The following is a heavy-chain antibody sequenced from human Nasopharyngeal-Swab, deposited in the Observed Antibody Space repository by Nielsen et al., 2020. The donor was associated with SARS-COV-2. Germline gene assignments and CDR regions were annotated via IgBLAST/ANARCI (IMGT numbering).Heavy chain of an antibody. CDR1: GGSISTYS. D-gene: IGHD6-19*01. CDR2: INYIGST. CDR3: SRDQVRWLNYVYYYYSDV. V-gene: IGHV4-59*12. J-gene: IGHJ6*03. Sequence: GSLRLSCTVSGGSISTYSWNWIRQSPGKGLEWIGYINYIGSTNYNPSLKRRVTISLDKSKNQVSLRLTSVTAADTAIYYCSRDQVRWLNYVYYYYSDVWGKGTTVTVSS.